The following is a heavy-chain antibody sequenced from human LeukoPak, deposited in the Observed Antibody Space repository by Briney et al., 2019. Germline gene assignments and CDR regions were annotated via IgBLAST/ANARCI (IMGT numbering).Heavy chain of an antibody. CDR2: INPNSGGT. D-gene: IGHD3-22*01. CDR3: ARVVYDSSGYYHDY. Sequence: ASVKVSCKASGYTLTGYYMHWVRQAPGQGLEWMGRINPNSGGTNYAQKFQGRVTMTRDTSISTAYMELSRLRSDDTAVYYCARVVYDSSGYYHDYWGQGTLVTVSS. CDR1: GYTLTGYY. V-gene: IGHV1-2*06. J-gene: IGHJ4*02.